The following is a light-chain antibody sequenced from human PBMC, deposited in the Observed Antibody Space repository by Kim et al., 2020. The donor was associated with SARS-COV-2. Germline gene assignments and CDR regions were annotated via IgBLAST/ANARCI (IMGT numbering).Light chain of an antibody. J-gene: IGLJ2*01. CDR3: SSYAGSNNLV. CDR2: EVS. Sequence: QSALTQPPSASGSPGQSVTISCTGTSSDVGGYNYVSWYQQHPGKAPKLMIYEVSKRTSGVPDRFSGSKSGNTASLTVSGLQAEDEADYYCSSYAGSNNLVFSGGTKLTVL. V-gene: IGLV2-8*01. CDR1: SSDVGGYNY.